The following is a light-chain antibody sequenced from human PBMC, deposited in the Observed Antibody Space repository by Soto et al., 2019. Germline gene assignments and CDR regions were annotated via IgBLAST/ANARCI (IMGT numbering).Light chain of an antibody. Sequence: DIVMTQSPDSLAMSLGERATINCKSSQSVLYSSNNKNYLAWYQQKPGQPPKLLIYLASIRESGVPDRFSGSGSGTDFTLTISSLQAEDVAVYYCQQHYTTPWTFGHGTKVEIK. CDR2: LAS. V-gene: IGKV4-1*01. J-gene: IGKJ1*01. CDR3: QQHYTTPWT. CDR1: QSVLYSSNNKNY.